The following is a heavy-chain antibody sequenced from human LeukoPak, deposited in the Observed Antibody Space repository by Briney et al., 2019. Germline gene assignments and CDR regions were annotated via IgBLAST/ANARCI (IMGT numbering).Heavy chain of an antibody. CDR1: GDSISGSSSY. J-gene: IGHJ4*02. Sequence: SETLCLTCTVSGDSISGSSSYCASIRQPPGKGLEWIGSGIYSGSAYYNQSLKSRVTISGDKSKNQFYLHLSSVTAEDTAVYYCARLRGAMTPVTSDLDYWGQGTLVTVSS. V-gene: IGHV4-39*01. D-gene: IGHD4-17*01. CDR3: ARLRGAMTPVTSDLDY. CDR2: GIYSGSA.